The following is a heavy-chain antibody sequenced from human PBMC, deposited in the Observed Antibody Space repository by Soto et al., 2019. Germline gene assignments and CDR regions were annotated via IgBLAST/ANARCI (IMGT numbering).Heavy chain of an antibody. CDR2: IKQDGSEK. J-gene: IGHJ4*02. CDR1: GFTFRTYW. Sequence: SGGSLRLSCAASGFTFRTYWMSWVRQAPGKGLEWVASIKQDGSEKYYVDSLKGRFTISRDNAKNSLFLQMNSLRVEDTALYYCARDLPEFDYWGQGTLVTVSS. V-gene: IGHV3-7*01. CDR3: ARDLPEFDY.